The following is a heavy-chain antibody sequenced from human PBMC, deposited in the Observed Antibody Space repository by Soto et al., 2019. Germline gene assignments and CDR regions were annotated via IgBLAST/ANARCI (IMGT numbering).Heavy chain of an antibody. CDR3: AKGGRGTYYYYCTMDV. CDR1: GFTFSGYG. CDR2: ISFDGNNK. V-gene: IGHV3-30*18. Sequence: QVQLVESGGGVVQPGRSLRLSCAASGFTFSGYGMHWVRQAPGKGLEWVAVISFDGNNKYYADSVKGRFTISRDNSKNTLDLQMNSLRAEDTAVYYCAKGGRGTYYYYCTMDVWGQGTTVTVSS. D-gene: IGHD1-1*01. J-gene: IGHJ6*02.